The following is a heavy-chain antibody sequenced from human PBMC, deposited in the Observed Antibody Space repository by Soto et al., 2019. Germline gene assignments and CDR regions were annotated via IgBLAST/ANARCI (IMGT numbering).Heavy chain of an antibody. J-gene: IGHJ5*02. V-gene: IGHV1-3*01. CDR3: ARSEELVGWFDP. D-gene: IGHD6-6*01. CDR1: GYTFTSYA. CDR2: INAGNGNT. Sequence: SVKVSCKASGYTFTSYAMHWVRPAPGQRLEWMGWINAGNGNTKYSQKFQGRVTITRDTSASTAFMELSSLRSEDTAVYYCARSEELVGWFDPWGQGTLVTVSS.